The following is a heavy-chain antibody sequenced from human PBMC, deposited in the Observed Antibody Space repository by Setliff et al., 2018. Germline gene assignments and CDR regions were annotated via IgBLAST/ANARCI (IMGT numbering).Heavy chain of an antibody. CDR2: ISYDGSNK. CDR1: GFTFSSYA. Sequence: PGGSLRLSCAASGFTFSSYAMHWVRQAPGKGLEWVAVISYDGSNKYYADSVKGRFTISRDNSKNTLYLQMNSLRAEDTAVYYCARDQLLNYWGQGTLVTDSS. D-gene: IGHD2-2*01. V-gene: IGHV3-30-3*01. CDR3: ARDQLLNY. J-gene: IGHJ4*02.